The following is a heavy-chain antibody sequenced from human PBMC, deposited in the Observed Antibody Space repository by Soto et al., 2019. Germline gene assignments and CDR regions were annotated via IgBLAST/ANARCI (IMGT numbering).Heavy chain of an antibody. J-gene: IGHJ3*02. V-gene: IGHV3-9*01. D-gene: IGHD3-3*01. CDR3: AKDIGILGAFDI. Sequence: ESGGGLVQPGRSLRLSCAASGFTFDDYAMHWVRQAPGKGLEWVSGISWNSGSIGYADSVKGRFTISRDNAKNSLYLQMNSLRAEDTALYYCAKDIGILGAFDIWGQGTMVTVSS. CDR2: ISWNSGSI. CDR1: GFTFDDYA.